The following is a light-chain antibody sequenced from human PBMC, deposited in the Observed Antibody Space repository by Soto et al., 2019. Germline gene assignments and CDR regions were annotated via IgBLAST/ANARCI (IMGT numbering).Light chain of an antibody. J-gene: IGKJ1*01. CDR1: QSISSW. V-gene: IGKV1-5*03. Sequence: DIQMTQSPSTLSASVGDRVTITCRASQSISSWLAWYQQKPGKAPKLLIYKASSLESGVPSRFSGSGSGTEFTLTISSLQPDDFGNYYCQQYNSWAWTFGKGTKADIK. CDR2: KAS. CDR3: QQYNSWAWT.